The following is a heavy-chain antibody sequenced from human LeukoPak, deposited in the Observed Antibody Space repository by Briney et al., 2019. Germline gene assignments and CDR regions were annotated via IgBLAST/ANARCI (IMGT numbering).Heavy chain of an antibody. CDR2: IYTSGIT. CDR3: AGRRIVTTRGDNWFDP. J-gene: IGHJ5*02. Sequence: PSETLSLTCTLSGGSISSYYWSWIRQPAGNGLELIRRIYTSGITNYNPSHQRRVTMSVDTSKNQFQLKLSSVTAADTAVYYCAGRRIVTTRGDNWFDPWGQGTLVTVSS. D-gene: IGHD4-17*01. CDR1: GGSISSYY. V-gene: IGHV4-4*07.